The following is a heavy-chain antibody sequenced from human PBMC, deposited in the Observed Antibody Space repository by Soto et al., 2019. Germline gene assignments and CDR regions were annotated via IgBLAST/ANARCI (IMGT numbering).Heavy chain of an antibody. D-gene: IGHD4-17*01. CDR2: ISGSGGST. CDR3: APFRGTTVTTFDY. V-gene: IGHV3-23*01. CDR1: GFTFSSYA. Sequence: EVQLLESGGGLVQPGGSLRLSCAASGFTFSSYAMSWVRQAPGKGLEWVSAISGSGGSTYYADSVKGRFTISRDNSKNTLYLQMNSLRAEDTAVYYGAPFRGTTVTTFDYWGQGTLVTVSS. J-gene: IGHJ4*02.